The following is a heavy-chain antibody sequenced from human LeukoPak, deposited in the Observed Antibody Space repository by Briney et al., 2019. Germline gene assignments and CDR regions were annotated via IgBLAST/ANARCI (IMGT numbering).Heavy chain of an antibody. J-gene: IGHJ5*02. Sequence: ASVKVSCKASGYTFTSYDTNWVRQATGQGLEWMGWMNPNSGNTGYAQKFQGRVTITRNTTISTAYMELSSLRSEDTAVYYCARGRYCSGGSCYWRGSWFDPWGQGTLVTVSS. V-gene: IGHV1-8*03. CDR1: GYTFTSYD. D-gene: IGHD2-15*01. CDR3: ARGRYCSGGSCYWRGSWFDP. CDR2: MNPNSGNT.